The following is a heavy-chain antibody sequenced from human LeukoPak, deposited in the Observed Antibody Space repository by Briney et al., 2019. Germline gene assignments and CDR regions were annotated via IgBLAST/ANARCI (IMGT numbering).Heavy chain of an antibody. Sequence: GGSLRLSCAASGFTFSSYSMNWVRQAPGKGLEWVSSISSSSSYIYYADSVKGRFTISRDNAKNSLYLQMNSLRAEDTAVYYCARDNKNFGIAVTGSWGQGTLVTVSS. J-gene: IGHJ5*02. CDR2: ISSSSSYI. V-gene: IGHV3-21*01. CDR1: GFTFSSYS. D-gene: IGHD6-19*01. CDR3: ARDNKNFGIAVTGS.